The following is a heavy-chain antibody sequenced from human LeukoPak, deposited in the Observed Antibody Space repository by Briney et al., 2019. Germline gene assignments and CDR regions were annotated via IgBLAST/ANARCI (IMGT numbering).Heavy chain of an antibody. CDR3: ARDHAFSYYYYYMDV. CDR1: GFIFSSYW. V-gene: IGHV3-7*01. Sequence: GGSLRLSCAASGFIFSSYWMSWVRQAPGKGLEWVANINQDGSEKYYVDSVKGRFTISRDNAKNSLYLQMNSLRAEDTAVYYCARDHAFSYYYYYMDVWGKGTTVTISS. CDR2: INQDGSEK. J-gene: IGHJ6*03. D-gene: IGHD3-3*01.